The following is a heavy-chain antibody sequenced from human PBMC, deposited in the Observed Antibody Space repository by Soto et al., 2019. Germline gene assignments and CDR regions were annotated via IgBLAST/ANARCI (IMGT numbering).Heavy chain of an antibody. V-gene: IGHV1-18*04. CDR3: ARDKPQQIVGYNYYYGMDV. CDR2: ISGYNGDT. Sequence: ASVKVSCKASGYTFTSFGVSWVRQVPGQGLEWMGWISGYNGDTDYAQKFQGRVTMTTDRYTSTAYMEVRSLRSDDTAVYYCARDKPQQIVGYNYYYGMDVRAQGTPVTVSS. J-gene: IGHJ6*02. CDR1: GYTFTSFG. D-gene: IGHD6-6*01.